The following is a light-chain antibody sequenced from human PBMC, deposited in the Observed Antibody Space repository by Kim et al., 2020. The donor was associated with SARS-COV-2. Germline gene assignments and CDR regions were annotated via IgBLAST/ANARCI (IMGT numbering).Light chain of an antibody. CDR3: AAWDDSLSGRGIV. CDR1: SANIESNY. V-gene: IGLV1-47*01. Sequence: RGNISYTEGSANIESNYVSWYRQHPGTDPKLLSNRNNQRPSGVPDRFSGSKSGASASLAISGLRSEDEADYECAAWDDSLSGRGIVFGGGTQLTVL. J-gene: IGLJ2*01. CDR2: RNN.